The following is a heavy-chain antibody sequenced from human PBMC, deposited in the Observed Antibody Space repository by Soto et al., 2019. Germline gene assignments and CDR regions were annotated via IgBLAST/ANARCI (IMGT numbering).Heavy chain of an antibody. CDR3: ARDTLRVTGTD. CDR2: IHWNSDNI. J-gene: IGHJ4*02. CDR1: GFTFGDSV. Sequence: EVQLVESGGGLVQPGRSLRLSCAASGFTFGDSVMHWVRQVPGKGLEWVSGIHWNSDNIGYADSVKGRFTISRDNAKNSLYLQMNSLRVEDTAFYYCARDTLRVTGTDLGPGTLVTVTS. D-gene: IGHD6-19*01. V-gene: IGHV3-9*01.